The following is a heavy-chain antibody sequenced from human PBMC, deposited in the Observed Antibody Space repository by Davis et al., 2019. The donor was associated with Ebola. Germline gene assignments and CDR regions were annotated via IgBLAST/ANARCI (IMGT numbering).Heavy chain of an antibody. CDR2: INHSGST. CDR1: GGSFSGYY. V-gene: IGHV4-34*01. Sequence: SETLSLTCAVYGGSFSGYYWSWIRQPPGKGLEWIGEINHSGSTNYNPSLKSRVTISVDTSKNQFSLKLSSVTAADTAVYYCASRLGSGLGYGMDVWGQGTTVTVSS. CDR3: ASRLGSGLGYGMDV. J-gene: IGHJ6*02. D-gene: IGHD6-19*01.